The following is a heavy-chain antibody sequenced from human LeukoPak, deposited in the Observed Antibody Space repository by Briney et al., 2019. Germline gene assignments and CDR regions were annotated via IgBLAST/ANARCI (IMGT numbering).Heavy chain of an antibody. V-gene: IGHV1-2*02. CDR2: INPNSGGT. Sequence: ASVKVSCKASGYAFIANYLHWVRQAPGQGLEWMGWINPNSGGTNYAQNFQGRVTMTTDTSTSTAYMELRSLRSDDTAVYYCARAPTWFDPWGQGTLVTVSS. J-gene: IGHJ5*02. CDR3: ARAPTWFDP. CDR1: GYAFIANY.